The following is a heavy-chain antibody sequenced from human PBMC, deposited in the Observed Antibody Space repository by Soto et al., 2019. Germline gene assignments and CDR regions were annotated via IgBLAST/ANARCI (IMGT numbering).Heavy chain of an antibody. CDR3: ITDRGLMYDFDY. D-gene: IGHD3-10*01. Sequence: EVQLVESGGGLVKPGGSLRLSCAAYGFTFGNAWMNWVRQPRGKALEWVGRIKSKTDGGTADYAAPVKGRFTISRDDSKNALYLQMNSLKTEDTAVYYCITDRGLMYDFDYWGEGTLVPVSS. CDR1: GFTFGNAW. J-gene: IGHJ4*02. V-gene: IGHV3-15*01. CDR2: IKSKTDGGTA.